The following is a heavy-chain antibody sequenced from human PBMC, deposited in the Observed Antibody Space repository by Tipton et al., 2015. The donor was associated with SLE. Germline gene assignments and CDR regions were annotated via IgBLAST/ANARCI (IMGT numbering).Heavy chain of an antibody. J-gene: IGHJ4*02. Sequence: GSLRLSCVASGITFSSYTMNWVRQAPGKGLEWVANMKEDGGEKYYVDSVNGRFTISRDNARNSLYLQMNSLRAEDSALYFCARAIAPGSSRISDYWGQGTLVSVSS. CDR1: GITFSSYT. V-gene: IGHV3-7*01. CDR2: MKEDGGEK. CDR3: ARAIAPGSSRISDY. D-gene: IGHD6-13*01.